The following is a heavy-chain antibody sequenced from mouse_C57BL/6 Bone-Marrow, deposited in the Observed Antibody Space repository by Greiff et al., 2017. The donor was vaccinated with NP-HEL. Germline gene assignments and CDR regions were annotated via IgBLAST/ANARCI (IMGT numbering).Heavy chain of an antibody. CDR2: IDPSDSYT. D-gene: IGHD2-2*01. V-gene: IGHV1-50*01. CDR3: ARESYGDDGYFDV. CDR1: GYTFTSYW. J-gene: IGHJ1*03. Sequence: VQLQQPGAELVKPGASVKLSCKASGYTFTSYWMQWVKQRPGQGLEWIGEIDPSDSYTNYNQKFKGKATLTVDTSSSTAYMQLSSLTSEDSAVYYCARESYGDDGYFDVWGTGTTVTVSS.